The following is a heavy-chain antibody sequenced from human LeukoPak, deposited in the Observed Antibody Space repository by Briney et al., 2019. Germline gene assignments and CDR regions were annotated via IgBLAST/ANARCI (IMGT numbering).Heavy chain of an antibody. Sequence: ASVKVSCKVSGYSLTELSIHWVRQAPGKGLEWLGGLDPMDGQIIYAQEFQGRVTMTEDTSTDTAYMELSSLRSEDTAVYYCARESCSSTSCYLDYWGQGTLVTVSS. D-gene: IGHD2-2*01. CDR2: LDPMDGQI. J-gene: IGHJ4*02. CDR1: GYSLTELS. V-gene: IGHV1-24*01. CDR3: ARESCSSTSCYLDY.